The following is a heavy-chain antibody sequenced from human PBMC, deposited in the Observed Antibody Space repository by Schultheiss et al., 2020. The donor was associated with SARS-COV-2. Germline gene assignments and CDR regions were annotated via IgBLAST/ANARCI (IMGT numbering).Heavy chain of an antibody. J-gene: IGHJ6*02. CDR1: GGSFSGYY. CDR2: INHSGST. Sequence: SETLSLTCSVYGGSFSGYYWSWIRQPPGKGLEWIGEINHSGSTNYNPSLKSRVTISVDTSKNQFSLKLSSVTAADTAVYYCAKTLGDTAMVTGYYYYGMDVWGQGTTVTVSS. V-gene: IGHV4-34*01. CDR3: AKTLGDTAMVTGYYYYGMDV. D-gene: IGHD5-18*01.